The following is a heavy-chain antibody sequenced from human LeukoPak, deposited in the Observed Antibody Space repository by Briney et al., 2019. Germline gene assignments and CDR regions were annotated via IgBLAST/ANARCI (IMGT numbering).Heavy chain of an antibody. D-gene: IGHD6-13*01. CDR1: GGSVIIGNYH. CDR3: ARGKTIGYSSSWYGRGVFDI. CDR2: IKHSGST. Sequence: PSETLSLTCTVSGGSVIIGNYHWTSIRQPPGKGLEWIGEIKHSGSTNYNPSLKSRVTISVDTSKNQFSLKLSSVTAADTAVYYCARGKTIGYSSSWYGRGVFDIWGQGTMVTVSS. J-gene: IGHJ3*02. V-gene: IGHV4-34*01.